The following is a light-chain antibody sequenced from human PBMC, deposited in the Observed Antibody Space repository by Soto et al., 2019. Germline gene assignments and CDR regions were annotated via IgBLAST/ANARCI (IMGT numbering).Light chain of an antibody. CDR1: QGISNW. Sequence: DIQMTQSPSSVSASVGDRVTITCRASQGISNWLAWYQQQPWKAPKLLIYAASSLQSGVPSRFSGGGSGTHFTLIISSLQAEDFATYYCQQTNTFLPLTFGGGTKVEIK. CDR3: QQTNTFLPLT. V-gene: IGKV1-12*01. J-gene: IGKJ4*01. CDR2: AAS.